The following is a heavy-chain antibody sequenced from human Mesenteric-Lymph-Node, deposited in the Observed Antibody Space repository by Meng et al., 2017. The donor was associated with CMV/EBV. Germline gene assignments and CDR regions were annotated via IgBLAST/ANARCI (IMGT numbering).Heavy chain of an antibody. J-gene: IGHJ5*02. V-gene: IGHV4-31*03. CDR3: ARASIFGVNWFDP. CDR1: GASVTSGGYY. D-gene: IGHD3-3*01. Sequence: LRLSCTVSGASVTSGGYYWSWIRQHPRKGLEYIGYVYYSGSAYYNPSLKSRLNISIDPSKNQFSLKLTSVTPADSAVYYCARASIFGVNWFDPWGRGTLVTVSS. CDR2: VYYSGSA.